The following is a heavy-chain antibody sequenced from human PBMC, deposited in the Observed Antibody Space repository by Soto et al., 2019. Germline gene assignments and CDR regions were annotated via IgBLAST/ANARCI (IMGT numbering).Heavy chain of an antibody. CDR3: AKGPQGGYYDSGSFYSSVY. Sequence: SGTLSLTCAFYGGSFNCYYWSWIRRPPGKGLEWIGEINHSGSANYNPTFKSRVSISVDTSKNQLSLQLSSVTAADTAVYYCAKGPQGGYYDSGSFYSSVYWGQGTLVTVSS. V-gene: IGHV4-34*01. CDR2: INHSGSA. D-gene: IGHD3-10*01. J-gene: IGHJ4*02. CDR1: GGSFNCYY.